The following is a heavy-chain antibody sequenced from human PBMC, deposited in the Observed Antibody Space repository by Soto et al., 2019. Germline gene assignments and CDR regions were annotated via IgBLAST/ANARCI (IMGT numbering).Heavy chain of an antibody. V-gene: IGHV3-30*09. CDR2: MSYDGSNK. J-gene: IGHJ4*02. D-gene: IGHD1-26*01. CDR1: GFSFSDYA. CDR3: ARDWSHYGH. Sequence: GGSLRLSCEASGFSFSDYAMHWVRQAPGKGLEWVAIMSYDGSNKYYADSVKGRFAISRDNSKNTLYLQMNSLRGEDTAVYYCARDWSHYGHWGQGTLVTVSS.